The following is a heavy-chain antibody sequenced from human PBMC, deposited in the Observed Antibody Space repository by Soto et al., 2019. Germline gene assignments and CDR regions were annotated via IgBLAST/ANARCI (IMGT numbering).Heavy chain of an antibody. CDR3: AREVTMVRGARVYGMDV. J-gene: IGHJ6*02. V-gene: IGHV1-2*02. CDR1: GYMFTGYN. D-gene: IGHD3-10*01. CDR2: INPNSGGT. Sequence: QVQLEQSGAEVKKAGASVKVSCKASGYMFTGYNMHWVRQAPGQGLEWMGWINPNSGGTNYAQKFQGRVTMTRDMSSSTAYMELSRLRSDDTADYYCAREVTMVRGARVYGMDVWGQGTTVTVSS.